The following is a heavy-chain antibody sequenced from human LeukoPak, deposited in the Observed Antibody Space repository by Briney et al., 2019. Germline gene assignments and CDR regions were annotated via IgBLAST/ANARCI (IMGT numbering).Heavy chain of an antibody. J-gene: IGHJ4*02. V-gene: IGHV3-7*03. CDR1: GFTFSNYW. Sequence: GGSLRLSCAASGFTFSNYWMRWVRQAPGKGLEWVANIKEDGSAEHYVDSVKGRFTISRDNAKNSLYLQMNSLRAEDTAVYYCALTFGGEIARFDYWGQGTLVTVSS. CDR3: ALTFGGEIARFDY. CDR2: IKEDGSAE. D-gene: IGHD3-16*01.